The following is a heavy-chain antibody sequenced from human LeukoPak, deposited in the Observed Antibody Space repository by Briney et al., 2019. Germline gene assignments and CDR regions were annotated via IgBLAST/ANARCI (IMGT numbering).Heavy chain of an antibody. V-gene: IGHV4-59*12. CDR1: GGSISSCY. CDR2: IYYSGST. J-gene: IGHJ4*02. CDR3: ARVKRGTAMAMTFDY. Sequence: PSETLSLTCTISGGSISSCYWSWIRQPPGKGLEWIGYIYYSGSTNYNPSLKSRVTISVDTSKNQFSLKLSSVTAADTAVYYCARVKRGTAMAMTFDYWGQGTLVTVSS. D-gene: IGHD5-18*01.